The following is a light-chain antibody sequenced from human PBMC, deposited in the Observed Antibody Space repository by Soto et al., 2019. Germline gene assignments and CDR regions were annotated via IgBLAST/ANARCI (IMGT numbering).Light chain of an antibody. CDR1: SSDVGGYNY. CDR3: SSYTTVSTYV. V-gene: IGLV2-14*01. CDR2: DVR. Sequence: QSVLTQPASVSGSPGHSITISCTGTSSDVGGYNYVSWYQQHPGKAPKLMIYDVRNRPSGVSNRFSGSKSVNTASLTISGLQAEDEADYYCSSYTTVSTYVFGTGTKVNVL. J-gene: IGLJ1*01.